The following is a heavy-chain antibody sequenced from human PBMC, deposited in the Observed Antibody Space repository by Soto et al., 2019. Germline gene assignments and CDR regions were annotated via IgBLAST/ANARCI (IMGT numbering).Heavy chain of an antibody. CDR2: ISAYNGNT. CDR3: ARDPKVRQLGRYYYGMDV. CDR1: GYTFTSYG. D-gene: IGHD6-13*01. V-gene: IGHV1-18*04. Sequence: QVQLVQSGAEVKKPGASVKVSCKASGYTFTSYGISWVRQAPGQGLEWMGWISAYNGNTNYAQKLQGRVTMTTDTSTSSAYMEPRSLRSEDTAVYYCARDPKVRQLGRYYYGMDVWGQGTTVTVSS. J-gene: IGHJ6*02.